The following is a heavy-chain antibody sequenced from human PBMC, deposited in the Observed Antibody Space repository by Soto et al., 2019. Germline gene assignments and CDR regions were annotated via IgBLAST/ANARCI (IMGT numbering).Heavy chain of an antibody. J-gene: IGHJ4*02. V-gene: IGHV5-51*03. Sequence: EVHLVQSGAEMKKPGESVKISCNASGYIFTNYWIGWVCQMPGKGLEWMGIIYPGDSDTRYSPSFEGQVTISADKSITTAYLQWTSLKASDTAIYFCARRARGNWALDYWGQGTQVTVSS. CDR1: GYIFTNYW. D-gene: IGHD3-16*01. CDR2: IYPGDSDT. CDR3: ARRARGNWALDY.